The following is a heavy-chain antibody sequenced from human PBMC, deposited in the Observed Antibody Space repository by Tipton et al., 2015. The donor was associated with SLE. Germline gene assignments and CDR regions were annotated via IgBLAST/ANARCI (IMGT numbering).Heavy chain of an antibody. V-gene: IGHV3-48*03. CDR1: GFTFSSYE. Sequence: GSLRLSCAASGFTFSSYEMNWVRQAPGKGLEWVSYISSSGYTIYYADSVKGRFTISRDSAKNSLYLQMNSLRAEDTALYYCAREGVSSPDYWGQGTLVTVSS. D-gene: IGHD6-13*01. CDR2: ISSSGYTI. J-gene: IGHJ4*02. CDR3: AREGVSSPDY.